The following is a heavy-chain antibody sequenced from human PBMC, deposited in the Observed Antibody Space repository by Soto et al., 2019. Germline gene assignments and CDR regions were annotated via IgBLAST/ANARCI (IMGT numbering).Heavy chain of an antibody. CDR1: GFTFSSYA. V-gene: IGHV3-23*01. Sequence: LRLSCAASGFTFSSYAMSWVRQAPGKGLEWVSAISGSGGSTYYADSVKGRFTISRDNSKNTLYLQMNSLRAEDTAVYYCAKRDWSSWLPFDYWGQGTLVTISS. J-gene: IGHJ4*02. CDR3: AKRDWSSWLPFDY. CDR2: ISGSGGST. D-gene: IGHD6-13*01.